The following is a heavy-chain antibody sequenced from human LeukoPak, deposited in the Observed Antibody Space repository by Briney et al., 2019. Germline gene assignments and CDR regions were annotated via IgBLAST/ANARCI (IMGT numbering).Heavy chain of an antibody. V-gene: IGHV3-13*01. CDR1: GFTFSSYD. CDR2: IGTAGDT. J-gene: IGHJ4*02. D-gene: IGHD1-1*01. Sequence: GGSLRLSCAASGFTFSSYDMHWVRQVTGKGLEWVSGIGTAGDTYHLDSVKGRFTISRENAKNSLYLQMNSLRAGDTAVYYCARASQSRTADFDYWGQGTLVTVSS. CDR3: ARASQSRTADFDY.